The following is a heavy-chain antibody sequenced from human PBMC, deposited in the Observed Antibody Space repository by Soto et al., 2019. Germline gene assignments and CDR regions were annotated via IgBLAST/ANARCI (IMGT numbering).Heavy chain of an antibody. J-gene: IGHJ5*02. Sequence: QVQLQESGPGLVKPSQTLSLTCTVSGGSITSGGYYWTWIRQHPGKGLEWIGYIYYTGSTSYTPSRKPRVTISVDTSKNQFSLKLSSVTAADTAVYYCARSVFPWGQGNLATVSS. CDR1: GGSITSGGYY. V-gene: IGHV4-31*03. CDR2: IYYTGST. CDR3: ARSVFP.